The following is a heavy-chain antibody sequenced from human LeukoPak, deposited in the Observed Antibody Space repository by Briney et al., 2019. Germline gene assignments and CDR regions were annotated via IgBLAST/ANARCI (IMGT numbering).Heavy chain of an antibody. CDR3: AKAVCSSTSCYYNY. Sequence: PGGSLRLSCAASGFTFDDYAMHWVRQAPGKGLEWVSGISWNSGSIGYADSVKGRFTISRDNAKNSLYLQMNGLRAEDTALYYCAKAVCSSTSCYYNYWGQGTLVTVSS. CDR1: GFTFDDYA. D-gene: IGHD2-2*01. CDR2: ISWNSGSI. J-gene: IGHJ4*02. V-gene: IGHV3-9*01.